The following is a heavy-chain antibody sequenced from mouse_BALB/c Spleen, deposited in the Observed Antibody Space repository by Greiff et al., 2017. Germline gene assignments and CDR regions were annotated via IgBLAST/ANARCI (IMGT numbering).Heavy chain of an antibody. Sequence: LQQPGSELVRPGASVKLSCKASGYTFTSYWMHWVKQRPGQGLEWIGNIYPGSGSTNYDEKFKSKATLTVDTSSSTAYMQLSSLTSEDSAVYDGTGSRYAMDYWGQGTSVTVSS. V-gene: IGHV1S22*01. CDR1: GYTFTSYW. CDR2: IYPGSGST. D-gene: IGHD1-1*01. CDR3: TGSRYAMDY. J-gene: IGHJ4*01.